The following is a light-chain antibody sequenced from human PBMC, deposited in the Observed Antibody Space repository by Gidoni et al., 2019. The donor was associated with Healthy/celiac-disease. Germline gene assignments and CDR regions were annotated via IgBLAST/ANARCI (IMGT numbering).Light chain of an antibody. CDR2: DAS. CDR3: QQRSNWPLT. J-gene: IGKJ4*01. V-gene: IGKV3-11*01. Sequence: DIVLIQSPATLSLSPGERATLSCRASQSVSSYLAWYQQKPGQAPKLLIYDASNRATGIPARFSGSGSGTDFTLTISSLEPEDFAVYYCQQRSNWPLTFGGGTKVEIK. CDR1: QSVSSY.